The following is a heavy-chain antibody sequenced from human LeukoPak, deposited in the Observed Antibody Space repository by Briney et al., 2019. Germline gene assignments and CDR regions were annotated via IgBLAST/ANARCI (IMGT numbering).Heavy chain of an antibody. CDR1: GGSISSYY. CDR2: IYYSGST. D-gene: IGHD5-24*01. J-gene: IGHJ4*02. Sequence: SETLPLTCTVPGGSISSYYWSWIRQPPGKGLEWIGYIYYSGSTNYNPSLKSRVTISVDTSKNQFSLKLSSVTAADTAVYYCARQVEMATTYFDYWGQGTLVTVSS. CDR3: ARQVEMATTYFDY. V-gene: IGHV4-59*08.